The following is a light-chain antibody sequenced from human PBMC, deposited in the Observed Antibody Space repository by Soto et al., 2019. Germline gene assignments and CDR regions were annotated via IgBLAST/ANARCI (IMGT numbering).Light chain of an antibody. CDR2: GAS. CDR1: QSVSSN. J-gene: IGKJ5*01. Sequence: EKVMTQSPATLSVSKGERATLSCRASQSVSSNLAWYQQKPGQAPRLLIYGASTRATGIPARFSGSGSGTEFSLTISSLQSEDFAVYYCQQYGGTPPITFGQGTRLEIK. V-gene: IGKV3-15*01. CDR3: QQYGGTPPIT.